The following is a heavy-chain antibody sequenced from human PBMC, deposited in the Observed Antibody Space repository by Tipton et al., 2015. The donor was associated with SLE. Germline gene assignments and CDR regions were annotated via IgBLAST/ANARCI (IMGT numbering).Heavy chain of an antibody. J-gene: IGHJ4*02. CDR1: GFTFSNFA. CDR2: ISGTTGTT. V-gene: IGHV3-23*01. Sequence: SLRLSCVASGFTFSNFAMSWVRQAPGKGLEWVSVISGTTGTTSYADSVKGRFAISRDNAKNTLYLQMNSLRAEDTAVYHCAKPLDYSGSGSYYSTGYFDSWGQGTLVSVSS. D-gene: IGHD3-10*01. CDR3: AKPLDYSGSGSYYSTGYFDS.